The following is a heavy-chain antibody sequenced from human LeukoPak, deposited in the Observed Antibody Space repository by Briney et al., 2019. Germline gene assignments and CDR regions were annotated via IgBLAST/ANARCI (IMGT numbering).Heavy chain of an antibody. CDR2: INPRTGST. D-gene: IGHD4-23*01. Sequence: ASVKVSCRASEDIFTSYYLHWVRQAPGHALEWMGIINPRTGSTTYAQKFQGRVTMTRDTSTSTVYMQLSSLRSDDTAIYYCARSTDDYSGNYYSGWGPGTTVTVSS. J-gene: IGHJ6*02. CDR1: EDIFTSYY. CDR3: ARSTDDYSGNYYSG. V-gene: IGHV1-46*01.